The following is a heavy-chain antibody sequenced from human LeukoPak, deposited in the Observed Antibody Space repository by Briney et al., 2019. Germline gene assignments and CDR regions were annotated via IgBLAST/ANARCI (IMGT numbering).Heavy chain of an antibody. Sequence: SVKVSCKASGGTFSSYAISWVRQARGRGLEWMGRISPIFGTANYAQKFQGRVTITTDESTSTAYMELSSLRSDDTAVYYCARPHGDYYGSVSAAFDIWGQGTMVTVSS. J-gene: IGHJ3*02. V-gene: IGHV1-69*05. CDR1: GGTFSSYA. CDR2: ISPIFGTA. D-gene: IGHD3-10*01. CDR3: ARPHGDYYGSVSAAFDI.